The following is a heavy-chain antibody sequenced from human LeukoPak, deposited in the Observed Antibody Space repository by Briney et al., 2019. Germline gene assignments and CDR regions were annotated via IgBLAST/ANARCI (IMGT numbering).Heavy chain of an antibody. J-gene: IGHJ4*02. D-gene: IGHD2-15*01. CDR1: GFTVSSNY. CDR3: ARASFWFDYSGYYFDY. V-gene: IGHV3-66*01. Sequence: PGGSLRLSCAASGFTVSSNYMSWVRQAPGKGLEWVSVIYSGGGTYYADSVKGRFTISRDNSKNMVYLQMNSLRAEDTAVYYCARASFWFDYSGYYFDYWGQGTLVTVSS. CDR2: IYSGGGT.